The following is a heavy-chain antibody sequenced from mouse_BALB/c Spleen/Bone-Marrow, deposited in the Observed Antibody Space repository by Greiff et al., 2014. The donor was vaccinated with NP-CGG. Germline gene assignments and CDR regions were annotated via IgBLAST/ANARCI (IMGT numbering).Heavy chain of an antibody. J-gene: IGHJ3*01. V-gene: IGHV5-4*02. Sequence: EVQLQESGGGLVKPGGSLKLSCAASGFTFSDYYIYWVRQTPEKRLEGVATISDGGTYAYYPDTVKGRFTISRDNAKNNLYLQMNGLKSEDTAMYYCVRDGDYRYACFTYWGQGTLVTVSA. CDR2: ISDGGTYA. CDR1: GFTFSDYY. D-gene: IGHD2-14*01. CDR3: VRDGDYRYACFTY.